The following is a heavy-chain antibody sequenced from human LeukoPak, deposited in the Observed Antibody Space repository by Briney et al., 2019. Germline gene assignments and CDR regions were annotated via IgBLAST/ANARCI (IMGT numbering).Heavy chain of an antibody. V-gene: IGHV2-70*11. Sequence: ESGPALVKPTQTLTLTCTFSGFSLSTSGVCVSWIRQPPGKALEWLARIDWDDDKYYITSLKTRLTISKDTSKNQVVLTMTNMDPVDTATYYCARVNIAAAGTLFDYWGQGTLVTVSS. CDR3: ARVNIAAAGTLFDY. CDR1: GFSLSTSGVC. D-gene: IGHD6-13*01. J-gene: IGHJ4*02. CDR2: IDWDDDK.